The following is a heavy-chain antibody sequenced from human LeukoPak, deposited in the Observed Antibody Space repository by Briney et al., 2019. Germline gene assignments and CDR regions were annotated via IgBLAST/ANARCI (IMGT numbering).Heavy chain of an antibody. J-gene: IGHJ4*02. V-gene: IGHV3-48*01. Sequence: GGSLRLSCAASGLTLGSNSMNWVRQAPGKGLEWLSYISSSGNIYYADSVKGRSTISRDNAKNSLYLQMNSLRAEDTAVYYCARDRRSYGSGWYYFDYWGQGTLVTVSS. CDR1: GLTLGSNS. CDR3: ARDRRSYGSGWYYFDY. CDR2: ISSSGNI. D-gene: IGHD6-19*01.